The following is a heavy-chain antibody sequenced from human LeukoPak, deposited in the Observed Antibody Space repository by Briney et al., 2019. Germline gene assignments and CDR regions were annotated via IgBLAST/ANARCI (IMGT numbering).Heavy chain of an antibody. Sequence: GGSLRLSCAASGFTFSSYEMNWVRQAPGKWLERVSYISSSGSTIYYADSVKGRFTISRDNAKNSLYLQMNSLRAEDTAVYYCARAPKGALYGMDVWGKGTTVTVSS. CDR3: ARAPKGALYGMDV. J-gene: IGHJ6*04. CDR2: ISSSGSTI. V-gene: IGHV3-48*03. D-gene: IGHD3-16*01. CDR1: GFTFSSYE.